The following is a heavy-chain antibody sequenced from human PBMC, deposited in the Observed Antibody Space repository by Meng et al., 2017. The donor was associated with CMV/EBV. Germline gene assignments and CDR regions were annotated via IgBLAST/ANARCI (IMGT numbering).Heavy chain of an antibody. CDR1: GGSISSIRYS. CDR2: IYYSGST. D-gene: IGHD6-6*01. V-gene: IGHV4-39*06. J-gene: IGHJ4*02. CDR3: AKDIDGKEQLVYFDY. Sequence: SEILSPTGPVPGGSISSIRYSWGWSRQPPGMGLEWIGSIYYSGSTYYKPSLKSRVTISVDTSKNQFTLKLSSVTAADTSAYYCAKDIDGKEQLVYFDYWGQGTLVTVSS.